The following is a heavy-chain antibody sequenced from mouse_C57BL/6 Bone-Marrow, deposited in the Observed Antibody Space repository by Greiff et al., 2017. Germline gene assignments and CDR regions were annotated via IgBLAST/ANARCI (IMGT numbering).Heavy chain of an antibody. V-gene: IGHV14-4*01. CDR2: IDPENGDT. D-gene: IGHD2-4*01. CDR3: TTYDYDGGYAMDY. Sequence: EVQLQQSGAELVRPGASVKLSCTASGFNIKDDYMHWVKQRPEQGLEWIGWIDPENGDTEYASKFQGKATITADTSSNTAYRQLSSLTSEDTAVYYCTTYDYDGGYAMDYWGQGTSVTVSS. J-gene: IGHJ4*01. CDR1: GFNIKDDY.